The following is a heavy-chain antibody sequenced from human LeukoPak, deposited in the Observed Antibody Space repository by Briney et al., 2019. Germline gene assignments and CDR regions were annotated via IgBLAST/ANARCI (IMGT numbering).Heavy chain of an antibody. CDR2: IYYRGST. V-gene: IGHV4-39*07. CDR1: GGSISSSTFS. CDR3: ARVSQYYDSSGYSYAFDI. D-gene: IGHD3-22*01. Sequence: KSSETLSLTCTVSGGSISSSTFSWAWIRQPPGKGLEWIGSIYYRGSTYYKPSLQSRITMSVDTSKDQLSLKLSPVTAADTAIYYCARVSQYYDSSGYSYAFDIWGQGTMVTVSS. J-gene: IGHJ3*02.